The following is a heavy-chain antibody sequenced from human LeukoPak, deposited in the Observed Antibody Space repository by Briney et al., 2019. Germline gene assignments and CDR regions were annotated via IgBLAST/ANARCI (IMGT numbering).Heavy chain of an antibody. D-gene: IGHD3-10*01. CDR2: IYHSGST. Sequence: SETLSLTCAVSGDSISSSYWGWIRQPPGKGLEWIGSIYHSGSTYYNPSLKSRVTISVDTSKNQFSLKLSSVTAADTAVYYCAGAGRLLWFGESLYWGQGTLVTVSS. CDR1: GDSISSSY. V-gene: IGHV4-38-2*01. J-gene: IGHJ4*02. CDR3: AGAGRLLWFGESLY.